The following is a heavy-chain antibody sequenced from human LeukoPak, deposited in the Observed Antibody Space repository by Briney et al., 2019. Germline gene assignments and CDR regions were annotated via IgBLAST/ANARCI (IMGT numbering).Heavy chain of an antibody. D-gene: IGHD6-19*01. CDR2: IYPGDSDT. V-gene: IGHV5-51*01. CDR1: GYSFTSYW. CDR3: ARLVEEQWLVRGYFDY. Sequence: GESLKISCKGSGYSFTSYWIGWVRQMPGKGLEWMGIIYPGDSDTRYSPSFQGQVTNSADKSISTAYLQWSSLKASDTAMYYCARLVEEQWLVRGYFDYWGQGTLATVSS. J-gene: IGHJ4*02.